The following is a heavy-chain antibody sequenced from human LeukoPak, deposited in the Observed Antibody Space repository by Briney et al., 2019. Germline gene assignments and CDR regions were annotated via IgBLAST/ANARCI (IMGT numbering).Heavy chain of an antibody. CDR2: IYSSGST. V-gene: IGHV4-4*07. D-gene: IGHD1-1*01. CDR1: GGSISNYY. CDR3: ARGGYTIFDY. Sequence: SETLSLTCTVSGGSISNYYWSWIRQPAGKGLEFIGRIYSSGSTNYNPSLKSRVTMSVDTSKNQFSLGLSSVTAADSAMYYCARGGYTIFDYWGQGTLVTVSS. J-gene: IGHJ4*02.